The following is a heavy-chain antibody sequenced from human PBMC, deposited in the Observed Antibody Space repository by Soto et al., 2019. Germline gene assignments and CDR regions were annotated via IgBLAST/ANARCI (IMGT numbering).Heavy chain of an antibody. J-gene: IGHJ4*02. Sequence: GGSLRLSCAASGFTFSSYWIHWVRQAPGKGLVWVSHINSDGSSTTYVDSVKGRFTISRDNAKNTLYLQMNSLRAEDTAVYYCARDLPGTGIDYWGRGTLVTVSS. V-gene: IGHV3-74*03. CDR3: ARDLPGTGIDY. CDR2: INSDGSST. D-gene: IGHD6-13*01. CDR1: GFTFSSYW.